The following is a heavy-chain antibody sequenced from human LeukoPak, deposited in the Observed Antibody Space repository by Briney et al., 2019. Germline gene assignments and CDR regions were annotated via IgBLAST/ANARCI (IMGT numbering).Heavy chain of an antibody. CDR2: INHSGST. CDR1: GGSFSGYY. CDR3: ASDSGYGGRAFDI. D-gene: IGHD5-12*01. J-gene: IGHJ3*02. Sequence: SETLSLTCAVYGGSFSGYYWSWIRQPPGKGLEWIGEINHSGSTNYNPSLKSRVTISVDTSKNQFSLKLSSVTAADTAVYYCASDSGYGGRAFDIWGQGTMVTVSS. V-gene: IGHV4-34*01.